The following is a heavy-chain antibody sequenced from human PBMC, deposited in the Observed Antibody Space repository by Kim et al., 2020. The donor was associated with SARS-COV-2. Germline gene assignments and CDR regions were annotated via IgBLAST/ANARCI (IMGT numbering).Heavy chain of an antibody. CDR1: GDSISSSFNY. CDR3: ARLPHDSSGYVDC. J-gene: IGHJ4*02. CDR2: VYHSGTT. D-gene: IGHD3-22*01. Sequence: SETLSLTCTVSGDSISSSFNYWGWIRQPPGKGLEWIGSVYHSGTTYDSPSLKSRVTVSVDTSKNEFSLKVTSVTAADTAVYFCARLPHDSSGYVDCWGQGILVPVS. V-gene: IGHV4-39*01.